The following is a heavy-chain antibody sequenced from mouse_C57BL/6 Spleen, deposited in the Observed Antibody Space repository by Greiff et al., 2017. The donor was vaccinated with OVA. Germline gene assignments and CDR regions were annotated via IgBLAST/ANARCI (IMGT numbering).Heavy chain of an antibody. CDR2: INPSTGGT. J-gene: IGHJ3*01. V-gene: IGHV1-42*01. CDR3: ARGGPPAWFAY. Sequence: EVQLQESGPELVKPGASVKISCKASGYSFTGYYMNWVKQSPEKSLEWIGEINPSTGGTTYNQKFKAKATLTVDKSSSTAYMQLKSLTSEDSAVXYCARGGPPAWFAYWGQGTLVTVSA. CDR1: GYSFTGYY.